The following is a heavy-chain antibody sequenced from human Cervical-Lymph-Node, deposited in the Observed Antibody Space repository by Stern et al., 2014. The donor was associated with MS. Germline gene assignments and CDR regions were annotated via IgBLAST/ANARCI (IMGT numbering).Heavy chain of an antibody. CDR3: ARDGAIVVENYYYGLDV. CDR1: GYSLTSYY. D-gene: IGHD2-2*01. CDR2: INTSGGTT. V-gene: IGHV1-46*01. J-gene: IGHJ6*02. Sequence: QVQLVQSGAEVKKPGASVKVSCTASGYSLTSYYMHWVRQAPGQGLEWMGIINTSGGTTIYAEKFQGRVTMTRDTSTSTVYMELSSLGSEDTAVYYCARDGAIVVENYYYGLDVWGQGTAVTVSS.